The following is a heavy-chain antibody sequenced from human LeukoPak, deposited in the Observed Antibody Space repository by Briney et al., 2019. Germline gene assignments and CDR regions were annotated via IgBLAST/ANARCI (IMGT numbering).Heavy chain of an antibody. D-gene: IGHD2-2*01. CDR2: IYYSGST. Sequence: SETLSLTCTVSGGSISSSSYYWGWIRQPPGKGLEWIGSIYYSGSTYYNPSLKSRVTISVDTSKNQFSLKLSSVTAADTAVYYCASPRSYCSSTSCYGRNAFDIWGQGTMVTVSS. J-gene: IGHJ3*02. CDR3: ASPRSYCSSTSCYGRNAFDI. CDR1: GGSISSSSYY. V-gene: IGHV4-39*01.